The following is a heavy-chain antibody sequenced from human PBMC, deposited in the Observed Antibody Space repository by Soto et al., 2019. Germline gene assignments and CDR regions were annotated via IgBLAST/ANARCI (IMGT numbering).Heavy chain of an antibody. V-gene: IGHV4-59*08. Sequence: PSETLSLTCTVSGGSISSYYWSWIRQPPGKGLEWIGYIYYSGSTNYNPSLKSRVTISVDTSKNQFSLKLSSVTAADTAVYYCARADTYYDFWSGPTRNYYYYMDVWGKGTTVTVSS. J-gene: IGHJ6*03. CDR2: IYYSGST. CDR3: ARADTYYDFWSGPTRNYYYYMDV. CDR1: GGSISSYY. D-gene: IGHD3-3*01.